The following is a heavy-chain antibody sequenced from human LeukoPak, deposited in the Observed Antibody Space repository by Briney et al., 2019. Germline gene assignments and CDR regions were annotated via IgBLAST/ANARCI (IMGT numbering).Heavy chain of an antibody. CDR3: ARDQAMVTPYYYYYYMDV. CDR1: GFTFSSYS. J-gene: IGHJ6*03. D-gene: IGHD5-18*01. Sequence: GGSLRLSCAASGFTFSSYSMNWVRQAPGKGLEWVSYISSSSSTIYYADSVKGRFTISRDNAKNSLYLQMNSLRAEDTAVYYCARDQAMVTPYYYYYYMDVWGKGTTVTVSS. V-gene: IGHV3-48*01. CDR2: ISSSSSTI.